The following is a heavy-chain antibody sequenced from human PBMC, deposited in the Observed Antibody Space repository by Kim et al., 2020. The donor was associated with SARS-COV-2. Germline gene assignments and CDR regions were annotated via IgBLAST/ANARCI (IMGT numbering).Heavy chain of an antibody. Sequence: SETLSLTCTVSGGSISSSSYYWGWIRQPPGKGLEWIGSIYYSGGTYYNPSLKSRVTISVDTSKNQFSLKLSSVTAADTAVYYCARDRRVGYCSSTSCYGGYYYYGMDVWGHGTTVTVSS. CDR3: ARDRRVGYCSSTSCYGGYYYYGMDV. V-gene: IGHV4-39*07. J-gene: IGHJ6*02. D-gene: IGHD2-2*01. CDR1: GGSISSSSYY. CDR2: IYYSGGT.